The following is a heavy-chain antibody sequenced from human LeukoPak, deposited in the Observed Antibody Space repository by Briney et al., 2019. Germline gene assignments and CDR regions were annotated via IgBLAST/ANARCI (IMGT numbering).Heavy chain of an antibody. J-gene: IGHJ4*02. V-gene: IGHV3-21*01. CDR1: GFTFSSYS. Sequence: GGSLRLSCAASGFTFSSYSMNWVRQAPGKGLEWVSSISSSSSYIYYADSVKGRFTISRDNAKNSLYLQMSSLRAEDTAVYYCARDGIAAAAGYWGQGTLVTVSS. D-gene: IGHD6-13*01. CDR2: ISSSSSYI. CDR3: ARDGIAAAAGY.